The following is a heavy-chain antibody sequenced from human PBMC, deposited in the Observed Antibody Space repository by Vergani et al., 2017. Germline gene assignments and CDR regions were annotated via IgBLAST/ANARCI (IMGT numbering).Heavy chain of an antibody. CDR3: ARSGDSSSWYRLIRAFDI. Sequence: QVQLQESGPGLVKPSETLSLTCTVSGGSISSYYWSWIRQPPGKVLEWIGYIYYSGSTNYNPSLKSRVTISVDTSKNQFSLKLSSVTAADTAVYYCARSGDSSSWYRLIRAFDIWGQGTMVTVSS. CDR2: IYYSGST. V-gene: IGHV4-59*01. CDR1: GGSISSYY. D-gene: IGHD6-13*01. J-gene: IGHJ3*02.